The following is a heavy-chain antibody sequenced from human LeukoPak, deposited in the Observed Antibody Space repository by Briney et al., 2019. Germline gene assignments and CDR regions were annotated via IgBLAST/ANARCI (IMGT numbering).Heavy chain of an antibody. CDR1: GFTVSSNH. CDR2: IYSGGST. D-gene: IGHD3-10*01. CDR3: ARVLSYYGSGSYPAYIDY. V-gene: IGHV3-66*01. J-gene: IGHJ4*02. Sequence: GGSLRLSCAASGFTVSSNHMSWVRQAPGKGLEWVSVIYSGGSTYYADSVKGRFTISRDNSKNTLYLQMNSLRAEDTAVYYCARVLSYYGSGSYPAYIDYWGQGTLVTVSS.